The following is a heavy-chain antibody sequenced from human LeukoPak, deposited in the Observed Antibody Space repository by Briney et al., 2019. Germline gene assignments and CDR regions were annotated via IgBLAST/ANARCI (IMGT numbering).Heavy chain of an antibody. V-gene: IGHV1-2*02. J-gene: IGHJ6*02. CDR3: ARDLYCSSTSCYTRFYYYGMDV. D-gene: IGHD2-2*02. Sequence: ALVKVSCKASGYTFTGYYMHWVRQAPGQGRGCMGWINPNSGGTNYAQKFQGRVTMTRDTSISTAYMELSRLRSDDTAVYYCARDLYCSSTSCYTRFYYYGMDVWGQGTTVTVSS. CDR1: GYTFTGYY. CDR2: INPNSGGT.